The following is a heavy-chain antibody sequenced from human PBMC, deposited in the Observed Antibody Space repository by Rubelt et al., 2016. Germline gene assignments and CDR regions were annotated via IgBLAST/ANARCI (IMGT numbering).Heavy chain of an antibody. V-gene: IGHV1-24*01. D-gene: IGHD1-26*01. CDR3: ASLMSVGATPEDY. J-gene: IGHJ4*02. CDR2: FDPEDGET. CDR1: GYTLTELS. Sequence: QVQLVQSGAEVKKPGASVKVSCKVSGYTLTELSMHWVRQAPGKGLEWMGGFDPEDGETIYEQMFQGGVTITADKSTSTAYMELSSLRSEDTAGYYCASLMSVGATPEDYWGQGTLVTDSS.